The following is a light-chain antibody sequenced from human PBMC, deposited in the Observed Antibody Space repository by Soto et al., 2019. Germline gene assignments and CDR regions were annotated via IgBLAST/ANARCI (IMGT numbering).Light chain of an antibody. CDR3: TSYTSINTYF. J-gene: IGLJ1*01. CDR2: EVV. Sequence: QSALTQPASVSASPGQSITISCTGTSSDIGDYDYVSWYQQHPGKAPKLIIYEVVNRPSGVSDRFSGSKSGNTASLTISGLQSEDEADYYCTSYTSINTYFFVTGTKVTVL. CDR1: SSDIGDYDY. V-gene: IGLV2-14*01.